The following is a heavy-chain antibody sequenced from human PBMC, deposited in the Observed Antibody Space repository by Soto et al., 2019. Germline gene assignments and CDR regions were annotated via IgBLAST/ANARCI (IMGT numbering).Heavy chain of an antibody. Sequence: QVQLVQSGAEVKKPGSSVMVSCKASGGTFSSYAISWVRQAPGQGLEWMGGIIPIFGTANYAQKFQGRVTITADESTSTAYMELSSLRSEDTAVYYCARSQGSYYYDSSGYRSWFDPWGQGTLVTVSS. CDR1: GGTFSSYA. CDR3: ARSQGSYYYDSSGYRSWFDP. D-gene: IGHD3-22*01. V-gene: IGHV1-69*01. CDR2: IIPIFGTA. J-gene: IGHJ5*02.